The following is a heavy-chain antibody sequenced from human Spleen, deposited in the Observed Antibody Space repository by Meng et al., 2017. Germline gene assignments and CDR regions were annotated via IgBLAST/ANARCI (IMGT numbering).Heavy chain of an antibody. Sequence: ASVKVSCKASGYTFTSYDINWVRQATGQGLEWMGWMNPNSGNTGYAQKFQGRVTMTRDTSISTAYMELSRLRSDDTAVYYCARGFDSSGYYRNDAFDIWGQGTMVTVSS. CDR3: ARGFDSSGYYRNDAFDI. CDR1: GYTFTSYD. V-gene: IGHV1-8*01. D-gene: IGHD3-22*01. CDR2: MNPNSGNT. J-gene: IGHJ3*02.